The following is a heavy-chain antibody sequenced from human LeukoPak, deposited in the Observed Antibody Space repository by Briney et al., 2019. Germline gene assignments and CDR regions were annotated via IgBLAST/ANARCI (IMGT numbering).Heavy chain of an antibody. Sequence: PSETLSLTCTVSGGSISSSSYYWGWIRQPPGKGLEWIGSIYYSGSTNYNPSLKSRVTISVDTSKNQFSMRLTSVTAADTAVYYCARRRGGYPIDYWGQGTLVTVSS. CDR3: ARRRGGYPIDY. J-gene: IGHJ4*02. D-gene: IGHD5-24*01. CDR2: IYYSGST. V-gene: IGHV4-39*01. CDR1: GGSISSSSYY.